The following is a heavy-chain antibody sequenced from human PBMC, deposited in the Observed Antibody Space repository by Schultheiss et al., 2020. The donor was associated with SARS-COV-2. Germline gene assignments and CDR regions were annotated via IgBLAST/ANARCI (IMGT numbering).Heavy chain of an antibody. Sequence: SETLSLTCTVSGGSISSYYWSWIRQPAGKGLEWIGYIYYSGSTNYNPSLKSRVTISVDTSKNQFSLKLSSVTAADTAVYYCARENVVPAAIVGNWFDPWGQGTLVTVSS. V-gene: IGHV4-59*01. CDR1: GGSISSYY. CDR3: ARENVVPAAIVGNWFDP. D-gene: IGHD2-2*02. CDR2: IYYSGST. J-gene: IGHJ5*02.